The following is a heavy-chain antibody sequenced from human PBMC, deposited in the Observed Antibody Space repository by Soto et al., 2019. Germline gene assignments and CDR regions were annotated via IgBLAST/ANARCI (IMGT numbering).Heavy chain of an antibody. D-gene: IGHD6-13*01. J-gene: IGHJ6*02. CDR3: AKVKGIAAGWGMDV. CDR1: GFTFSSFA. CDR2: MSYDGRNK. V-gene: IGHV3-30*04. Sequence: QEQLVGSGGGVVQPGRSLRLSCVASGFTFSSFAMHWVRQAPGKGLEWVAVMSYDGRNKNYADSVKGRVTISRDNSKNTLYLQMNSLRAEDTAVYYCAKVKGIAAGWGMDVWGQGTAVTVSS.